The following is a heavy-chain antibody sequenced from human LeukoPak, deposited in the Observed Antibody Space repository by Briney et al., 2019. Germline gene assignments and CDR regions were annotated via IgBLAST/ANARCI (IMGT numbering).Heavy chain of an antibody. CDR1: GFTFSSYW. CDR3: ARDRSYSVDY. Sequence: GGSLRLSCAASGFTFSSYWMHWGRQAPGEGLVWVSRIDSGGSSTSYADSVRGRFTISRDNAKNTLYLQMNSLRAEDTAVYYCARDRSYSVDYWGQGTLVTVSS. D-gene: IGHD1-26*01. J-gene: IGHJ4*02. V-gene: IGHV3-74*01. CDR2: IDSGGSST.